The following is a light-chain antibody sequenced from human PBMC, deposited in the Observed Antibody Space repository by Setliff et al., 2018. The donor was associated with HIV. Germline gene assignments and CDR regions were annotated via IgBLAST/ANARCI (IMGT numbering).Light chain of an antibody. CDR2: DVN. J-gene: IGLJ3*02. Sequence: QSALTQPASVSGSPGQSVTISCTGTSSNVGGYNSVSWYRQYPGKAPKLMIYDVNNRPSGVSNRFSGSKSGNTASLTISGLQAEDEADYYCGSYTSINTRVFGGGTKVTVL. CDR1: SSNVGGYNS. CDR3: GSYTSINTRV. V-gene: IGLV2-14*01.